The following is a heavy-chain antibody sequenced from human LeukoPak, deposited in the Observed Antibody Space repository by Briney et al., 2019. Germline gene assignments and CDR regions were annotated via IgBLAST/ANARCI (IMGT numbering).Heavy chain of an antibody. CDR1: GFTFSSYG. CDR3: ERVSVPGTSCWYFGY. V-gene: IGHV3-48*02. D-gene: IGHD2-2*01. Sequence: GGSLRLSCAASGFTFSSYGMNWVRQAPGKGLEWVSFISTSSNRIDYADSVKGRFTMSRDNAKNLLYLQMNSLRDEDTAMYYCERVSVPGTSCWYFGYWGQGTLVTVSS. J-gene: IGHJ4*02. CDR2: ISTSSNRI.